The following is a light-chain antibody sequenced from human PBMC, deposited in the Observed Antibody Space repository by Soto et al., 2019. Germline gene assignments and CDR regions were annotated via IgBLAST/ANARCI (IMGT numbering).Light chain of an antibody. CDR3: CSHAGSDTYV. J-gene: IGLJ6*01. Sequence: QSALTQPASVSGSPGQSITISCSGTNNDVGSYNLFSWYQQHPGKAPKLIIFEVSKRPSGVSNRFSGSKSGNTASLTISGLQAGDEADYYCCSHAGSDTYVFGTGTQLTVL. CDR1: NNDVGSYNL. V-gene: IGLV2-23*02. CDR2: EVS.